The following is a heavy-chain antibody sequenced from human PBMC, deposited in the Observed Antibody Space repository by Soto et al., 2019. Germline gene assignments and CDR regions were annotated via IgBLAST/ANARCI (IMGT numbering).Heavy chain of an antibody. V-gene: IGHV3-23*01. Sequence: GGSLRLSCAASGFTFSSYAMSWVRQAPGKGLEWVSAISGSGGSTYYADSVKGRFTISKDNSKNTLYRQMNSLRAEATAVYDCAKDTPSYYYGSGSPQALRSFDYWGQGTLVTVSS. J-gene: IGHJ4*02. CDR2: ISGSGGST. D-gene: IGHD3-10*01. CDR1: GFTFSSYA. CDR3: AKDTPSYYYGSGSPQALRSFDY.